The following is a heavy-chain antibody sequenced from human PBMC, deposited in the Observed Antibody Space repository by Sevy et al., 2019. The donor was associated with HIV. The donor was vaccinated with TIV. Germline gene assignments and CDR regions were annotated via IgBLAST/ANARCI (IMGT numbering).Heavy chain of an antibody. Sequence: SETQSLTCTVSGGSISSYYWSWIRQPPGKGLEWIGYIYYSGSTNYNPSLKRRVTISVDTSMNQFSLMLSSVTAADTAVYYCARVIYYGSGSSYYYYYYVDVWGKGTTVTVSS. D-gene: IGHD3-10*01. CDR2: IYYSGST. V-gene: IGHV4-59*01. CDR1: GGSISSYY. J-gene: IGHJ6*03. CDR3: ARVIYYGSGSSYYYYYYVDV.